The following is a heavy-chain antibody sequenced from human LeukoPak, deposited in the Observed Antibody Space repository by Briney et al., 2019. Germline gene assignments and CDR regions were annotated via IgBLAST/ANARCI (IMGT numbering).Heavy chain of an antibody. CDR3: AIVVDGKGNAFDI. CDR1: GYSFTSYG. Sequence: ASVKVSCKASGYSFTSYGINWVRQAPGQGLEWMGWISAYNGYTDYAQKLQGRVTMTTDTSTSTAYMELRSLRSDDTAVYFCAIVVDGKGNAFDIWGQGTMVTVSS. D-gene: IGHD6-19*01. V-gene: IGHV1-18*01. J-gene: IGHJ3*02. CDR2: ISAYNGYT.